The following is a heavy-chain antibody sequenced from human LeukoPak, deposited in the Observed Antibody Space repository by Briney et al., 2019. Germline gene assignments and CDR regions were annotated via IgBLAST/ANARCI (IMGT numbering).Heavy chain of an antibody. J-gene: IGHJ4*02. CDR2: ISSSGSTV. Sequence: GGSLRLSCAASGFTLSTYEMHWVRQAPGKGLEWVSDISSSGSTVYYADSVKGRFTTSRDNAKNFLYLQMHSLRAEDTAVYYCSLLAAASPQDYWGQGTLVTVSS. D-gene: IGHD6-25*01. CDR3: SLLAAASPQDY. CDR1: GFTLSTYE. V-gene: IGHV3-48*03.